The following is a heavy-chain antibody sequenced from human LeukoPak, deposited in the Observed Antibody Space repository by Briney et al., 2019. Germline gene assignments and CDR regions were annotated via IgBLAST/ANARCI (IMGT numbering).Heavy chain of an antibody. CDR2: ISGSGGIT. CDR3: AKSGPGGTYDGGSYYSSFDY. V-gene: IGHV3-23*01. CDR1: RFTFSGHA. J-gene: IGHJ4*02. D-gene: IGHD3-22*01. Sequence: PGGSLRLSCAASRFTFSGHAMNWVRQAPGKGLEWVSSISGSGGITYYADSVKGRFTISRDNSKNTLYLQMNSLRAEDTALYYCAKSGPGGTYDGGSYYSSFDYWGQGTLVTVSS.